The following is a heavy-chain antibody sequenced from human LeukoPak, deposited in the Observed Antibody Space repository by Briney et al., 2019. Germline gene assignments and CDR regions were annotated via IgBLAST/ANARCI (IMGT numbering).Heavy chain of an antibody. CDR1: GFTFSDYA. V-gene: IGHV3-33*01. CDR2: IWYDGSNK. D-gene: IGHD3-22*01. CDR3: AGGPPHSGYAFHI. Sequence: GGSLRLSCAASGFTFSDYAMHWVRQAPGKGLEWVTFIWYDGSNKYYADSVKGRFTISRDNSKNTVYLEMDSLRAEDTAVYYCAGGPPHSGYAFHIWGQGTMVTVSS. J-gene: IGHJ3*02.